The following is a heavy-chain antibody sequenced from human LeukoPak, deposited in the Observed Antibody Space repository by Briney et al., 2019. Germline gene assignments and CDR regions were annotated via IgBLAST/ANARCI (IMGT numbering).Heavy chain of an antibody. Sequence: GGSLRLSCAASGNYWMHWVRQAPGKGLVWVSHINSDESWTSYADSVKGRFTISKDNAKNTVYLQMNSLRAEDTAVYYCAKGFSVSDCDYWGQGTLVSVSS. V-gene: IGHV3-74*01. D-gene: IGHD2-21*01. CDR2: INSDESWT. J-gene: IGHJ4*02. CDR1: GNYW. CDR3: AKGFSVSDCDY.